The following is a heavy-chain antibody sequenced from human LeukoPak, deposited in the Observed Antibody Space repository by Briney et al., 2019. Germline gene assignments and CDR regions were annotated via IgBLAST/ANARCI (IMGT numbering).Heavy chain of an antibody. CDR1: GFTFSTHA. D-gene: IGHD6-19*01. CDR2: ISGNGGST. V-gene: IGHV3-23*01. Sequence: GGSLRLSCAASGFTFSTHAMSWVRQAPGKGLEWVSGISGNGGSTYYADSVKGRFTICRDNSKNTLYLQMNSLRAENTADYYCAKPKYTVAGSNFFDYWGQGTLVTVSS. CDR3: AKPKYTVAGSNFFDY. J-gene: IGHJ4*02.